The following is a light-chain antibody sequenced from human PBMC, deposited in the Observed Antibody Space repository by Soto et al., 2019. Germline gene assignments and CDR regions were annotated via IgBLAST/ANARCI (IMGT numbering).Light chain of an antibody. V-gene: IGLV2-14*01. J-gene: IGLJ1*01. CDR1: SSDVGGYNF. CDR2: EVS. Sequence: QAVLTQPGSVSGSPGQSITISCTGTSSDVGGYNFVSWYQQHPGRAPKLLIYEVSRRPSGVSNRFSGSKSGDTASLTISGLQAEDEADYYCYSYRGYYTRVFGTGTKVTAL. CDR3: YSYRGYYTRV.